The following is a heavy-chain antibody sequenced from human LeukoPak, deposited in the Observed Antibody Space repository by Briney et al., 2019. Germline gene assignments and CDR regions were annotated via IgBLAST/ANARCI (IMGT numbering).Heavy chain of an antibody. Sequence: GASVKVSCKVSGYTLTELSMHWVRQAPGKGLEWMGGFDPEDGETIYAQKFQGRVTMTEDTSTDTAYMELSSLRSEDTAVYYRATEGKYDFWSGYYRYWGQGTLVTVSS. CDR1: GYTLTELS. CDR2: FDPEDGET. D-gene: IGHD3-3*01. CDR3: ATEGKYDFWSGYYRY. J-gene: IGHJ4*02. V-gene: IGHV1-24*01.